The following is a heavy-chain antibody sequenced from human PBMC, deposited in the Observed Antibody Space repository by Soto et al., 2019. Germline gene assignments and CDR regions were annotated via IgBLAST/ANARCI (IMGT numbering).Heavy chain of an antibody. CDR2: ISGGGNDR. Sequence: QAGGSLRLSCAASGFPFSSYAMSWVRQTPEKGLGWVAGISGGGNDRYYADFVQGRFTFSRDNSRNILYLQMSSLRADDTATYFCARSLFMVAPDNEPFDYWGQGTLVTVSS. V-gene: IGHV3-23*01. CDR1: GFPFSSYA. CDR3: ARSLFMVAPDNEPFDY. J-gene: IGHJ4*02. D-gene: IGHD5-12*01.